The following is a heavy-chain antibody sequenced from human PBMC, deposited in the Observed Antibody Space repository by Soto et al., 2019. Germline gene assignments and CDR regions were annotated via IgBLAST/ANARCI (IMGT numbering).Heavy chain of an antibody. J-gene: IGHJ6*02. CDR1: GFTFNSYG. CDR2: ISYDSTKT. V-gene: IGHV3-30*03. CDR3: ARTRSAWSDFHYYSLDV. D-gene: IGHD1-26*01. Sequence: GGSLRLSCAASGFTFNSYGMHWVRQGPGNGLEWVAFISYDSTKTYYADSVKGRFTISRDNSNSALYVQMNSLTGEDTAVYCCARTRSAWSDFHYYSLDVWGQGTTVTVSS.